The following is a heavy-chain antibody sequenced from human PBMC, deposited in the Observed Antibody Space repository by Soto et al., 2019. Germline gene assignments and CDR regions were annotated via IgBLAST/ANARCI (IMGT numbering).Heavy chain of an antibody. CDR1: GGSVSSSSCY. D-gene: IGHD6-13*01. CDR3: ARAYSSTWYEGGY. Sequence: SETLSLTCTVSGGSVSSSSCYWGWIRQPPGKGLEWIGSIYYSGSTYYNPSLKSRVTMTRNSSITTAYMELSSLTSEDTAVYYCARAYSSTWYEGGYWGQGTLVTVSS. J-gene: IGHJ4*02. V-gene: IGHV4-39*02. CDR2: IYYSGST.